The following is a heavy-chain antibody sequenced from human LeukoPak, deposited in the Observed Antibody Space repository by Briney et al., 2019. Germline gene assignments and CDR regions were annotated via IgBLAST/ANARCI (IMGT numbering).Heavy chain of an antibody. CDR3: ARWRLYYDSSGYYYDPHYFDY. Sequence: GGSLRLSCVASGFTFSNYGMHWVRQAPGKGLEWVAVMSNDGDNKYYADSVKGRFTISRDNSKNALYLQMNSLRAEDTAVYYCARWRLYYDSSGYYYDPHYFDYWGQGTLVTVSS. D-gene: IGHD3-22*01. V-gene: IGHV3-30*03. CDR1: GFTFSNYG. J-gene: IGHJ4*02. CDR2: MSNDGDNK.